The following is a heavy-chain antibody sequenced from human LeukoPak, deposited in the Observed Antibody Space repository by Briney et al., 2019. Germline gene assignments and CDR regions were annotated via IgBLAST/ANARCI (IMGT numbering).Heavy chain of an antibody. V-gene: IGHV3-21*01. CDR3: VRGDSREL. D-gene: IGHD3-22*01. CDR2: IGRTSVDK. CDR1: GFTSNTYT. Sequence: GGSLRLSCAASGFTSNTYTMNWVRQAPGKGLEWISSIGRTSVDKYYADSVRGRYTISRDNAKNSLYVQMNSLRAEDTAVYYCVRGDSRELWGQGTLVTVSS. J-gene: IGHJ4*02.